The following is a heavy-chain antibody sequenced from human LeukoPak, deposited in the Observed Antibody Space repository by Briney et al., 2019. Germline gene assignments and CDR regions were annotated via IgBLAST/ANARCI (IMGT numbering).Heavy chain of an antibody. D-gene: IGHD4-23*01. V-gene: IGHV1-18*01. CDR1: GYTFTSYD. CDR3: AREHGINSRYFDL. J-gene: IGHJ2*01. CDR2: ISGYNGNT. Sequence: ASVKVSCKASGYTFTSYDISWVRQAPGQGLEWMGWISGYNGNTDYAQKLQGRVAMTTDTSTSTAYMELRSLRFDDTAVYYCAREHGINSRYFDLWGRGTLVTVSS.